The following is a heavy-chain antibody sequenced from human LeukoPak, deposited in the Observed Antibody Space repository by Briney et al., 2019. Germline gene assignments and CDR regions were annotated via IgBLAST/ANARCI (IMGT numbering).Heavy chain of an antibody. CDR2: IYYSGIT. CDR3: ARHKYRLELYYFDY. V-gene: IGHV4-39*01. Sequence: SETLSLTCTVSGVTITSNTHYWSWIRQPPGKGLEWIGSIYYSGITYYNPSLKSRVTISVDTSKNQFSLKLSSVTAAEKAVYYCARHKYRLELYYFDYWGQGTLVTVSS. D-gene: IGHD1-7*01. CDR1: GVTITSNTHY. J-gene: IGHJ4*02.